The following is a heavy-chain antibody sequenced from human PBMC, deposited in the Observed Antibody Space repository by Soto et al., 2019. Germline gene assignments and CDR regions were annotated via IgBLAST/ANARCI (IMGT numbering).Heavy chain of an antibody. J-gene: IGHJ4*02. CDR1: GGSISSGGYY. CDR3: ERDTYYYFWSGYLTDLFDF. D-gene: IGHD3-3*01. Sequence: TLSLTCTVSGGSISSGGYYWSWIRQHPGKGLEWIGYIYYSGSTNYNPSLKSRVTISVDTSKNQFSLKLSSVTAADTAVYYCERDTYYYFWSGYLTDLFDFWGQGSLV. V-gene: IGHV4-31*03. CDR2: IYYSGST.